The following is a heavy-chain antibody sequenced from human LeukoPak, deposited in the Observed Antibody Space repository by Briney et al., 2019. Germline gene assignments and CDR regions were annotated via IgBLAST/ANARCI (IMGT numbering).Heavy chain of an antibody. J-gene: IGHJ5*02. D-gene: IGHD2-2*01. CDR1: GFSFSSYS. Sequence: PGGSLRLSCAASGFSFSSYSMNWARQAPGKGLEWVSSISSSSSYIYCADSVKGRFTISRDNAKNSLYLQMNSLRAEDTAVYYCARDYRPGYCSSTSCYAAWFDPWGQGTLVTVSS. CDR2: ISSSSSYI. V-gene: IGHV3-21*01. CDR3: ARDYRPGYCSSTSCYAAWFDP.